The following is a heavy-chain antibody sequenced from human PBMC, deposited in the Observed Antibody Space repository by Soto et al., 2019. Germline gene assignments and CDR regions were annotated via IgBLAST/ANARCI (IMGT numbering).Heavy chain of an antibody. V-gene: IGHV4-59*01. D-gene: IGHD6-19*01. CDR1: GGSIGSYY. CDR3: ARGKQYSSGWYPYY. J-gene: IGHJ4*02. Sequence: QVQLQESGPGLVKPSETLSLTCTVSGGSIGSYYWSWIRQPPGKGLEWIGYIYYSGSTNYNPSLKSRVTISVDTSKNQFSLKLSSVTAADTAVYYCARGKQYSSGWYPYYWGQGTLVTVSS. CDR2: IYYSGST.